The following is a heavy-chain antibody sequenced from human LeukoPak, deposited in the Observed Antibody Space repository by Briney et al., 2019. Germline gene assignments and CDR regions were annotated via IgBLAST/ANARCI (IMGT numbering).Heavy chain of an antibody. Sequence: SETLSLTCTVSGGSISNYYWSWIRQPPGKGLEWIGYIYYTGSTNYNPSLKSRVTISVDTSKNQFSLKLSSVTAADTAVYYCARSDSSGGDYFDYWGQGTLVTVSS. D-gene: IGHD6-19*01. CDR1: GGSISNYY. J-gene: IGHJ4*02. V-gene: IGHV4-59*01. CDR2: IYYTGST. CDR3: ARSDSSGGDYFDY.